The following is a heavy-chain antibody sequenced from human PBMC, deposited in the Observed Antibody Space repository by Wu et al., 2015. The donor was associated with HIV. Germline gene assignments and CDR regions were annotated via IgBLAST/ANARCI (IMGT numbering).Heavy chain of an antibody. Sequence: QVQLVQSGTVVQKPGTSVRVSCKISGYTFTSFNINWIRQVHGRGLEWMGWMDPKSGSAAFGRNFQGRVSMTRNNSISTAYMDLSRVTSDDTAIYYCARVGVLVTSAQLLEYFQHWGQGTRXVVSS. J-gene: IGHJ1*01. CDR2: MDPKSGSA. CDR3: ARVGVLVTSAQLLEYFQH. V-gene: IGHV1-8*02. CDR1: GYTFTSFN. D-gene: IGHD5-24*01.